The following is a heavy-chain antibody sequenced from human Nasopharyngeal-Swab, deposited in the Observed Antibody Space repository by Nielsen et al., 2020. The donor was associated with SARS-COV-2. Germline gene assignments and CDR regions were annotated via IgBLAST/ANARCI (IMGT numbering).Heavy chain of an antibody. CDR3: ARGVSSQYYYGSGDY. D-gene: IGHD3-10*01. CDR2: INTNTGNP. J-gene: IGHJ4*02. Sequence: ASVKVSCKASGYTFTSYAMHWVRQAPGQGLEWMGWINTNTGNPTYAQGFTARFVFSLDTSVSTAYLQISSLKAEDTAVYYCARGVSSQYYYGSGDYWGQGTLVTVS. CDR1: GYTFTSYA. V-gene: IGHV7-4-1*02.